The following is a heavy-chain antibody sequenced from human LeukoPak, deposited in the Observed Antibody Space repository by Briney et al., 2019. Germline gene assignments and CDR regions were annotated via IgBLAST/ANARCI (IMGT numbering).Heavy chain of an antibody. CDR2: FDPEDGET. J-gene: IGHJ5*02. CDR3: ATYYDFWSGYSGTNWFDH. V-gene: IGHV1-24*01. D-gene: IGHD3-3*01. CDR1: GYTLTELS. Sequence: GASVTVSYKVSGYTLTELSMHWVRQAPGKGLEWMGGFDPEDGETIYAQKFQGRVTMTEDTSTDTAYMELSGLRSEDTAVYYCATYYDFWSGYSGTNWFDHWGQGTLVTVSS.